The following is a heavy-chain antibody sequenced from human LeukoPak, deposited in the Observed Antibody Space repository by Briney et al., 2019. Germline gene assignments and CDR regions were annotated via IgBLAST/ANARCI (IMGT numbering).Heavy chain of an antibody. D-gene: IGHD3-16*01. V-gene: IGHV3-30-3*01. Sequence: GGSLRLSCAASGFTFSSYAMHWVRQAPGKGLEWVAAISYDGSNKYYADSVKGRFTISRDNSKNTLYLQMNSLRAEDTAVYYCARGPHWATFDYWGQGTLVTVSS. CDR3: ARGPHWATFDY. CDR1: GFTFSSYA. CDR2: ISYDGSNK. J-gene: IGHJ4*02.